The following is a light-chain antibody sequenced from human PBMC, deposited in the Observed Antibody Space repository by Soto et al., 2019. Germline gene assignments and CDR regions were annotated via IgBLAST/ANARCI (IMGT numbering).Light chain of an antibody. J-gene: IGKJ1*01. CDR2: GVS. CDR1: QSVRSSY. CDR3: QQYGTSPRT. V-gene: IGKV3-20*01. Sequence: EIVLTQSPGTLSLSPGERATLSCRASQSVRSSYLAWYQQKLGQAPRLLIYGVSNMATGLPDRFSGSGSGTDFPLTSSRLEAEDLAVYYCQQYGTSPRTFGQGTKVEIK.